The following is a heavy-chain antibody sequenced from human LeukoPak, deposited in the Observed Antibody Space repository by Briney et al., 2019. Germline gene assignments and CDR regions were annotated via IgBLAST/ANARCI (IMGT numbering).Heavy chain of an antibody. D-gene: IGHD1-14*01. J-gene: IGHJ4*02. CDR1: GFTFSSYA. CDR3: WPVNPIDY. CDR2: ISTSGGST. V-gene: IGHV3-23*01. Sequence: PGESLRLSCAASGFTFSSYAMSWVRQAPGKGLEWVSAISTSGGSTYYGDSVKGRFTISRDNSKNTLYLQMNSLRAEDTAVYYCWPVNPIDYWGQGTLVTVSS.